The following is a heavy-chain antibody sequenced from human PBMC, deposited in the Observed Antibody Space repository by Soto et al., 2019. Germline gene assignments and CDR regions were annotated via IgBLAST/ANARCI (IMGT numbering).Heavy chain of an antibody. J-gene: IGHJ4*02. CDR1: GGSFRGYY. CDR3: ARGPRLYYYDSSGYYEPGDY. CDR2: INHSGST. V-gene: IGHV4-34*01. Sequence: SETLSPTCGVDGGSFRGYYWIWIRQPPVTGLEWIGEINHSGSTNYNPSLKSRVTISVDTSKNQFSLKLSSVTAADTAVYYCARGPRLYYYDSSGYYEPGDYWGQGTLVTVSS. D-gene: IGHD3-22*01.